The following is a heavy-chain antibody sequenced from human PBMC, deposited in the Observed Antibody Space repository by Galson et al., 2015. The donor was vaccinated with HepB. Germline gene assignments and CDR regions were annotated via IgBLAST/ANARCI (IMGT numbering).Heavy chain of an antibody. Sequence: SLRLSCAASGFTFSDYAMHWVRQAPGKGLEWVAVMSLDGWNNEYAASVKGRFTVSRDNSKNILYLQLTGLRVEDTAVYYCVTDSNKKVYSEDYFQFWGQGTLVTVAS. D-gene: IGHD3-10*02. J-gene: IGHJ4*02. V-gene: IGHV3-30*03. CDR1: GFTFSDYA. CDR3: VTDSNKKVYSEDYFQF. CDR2: MSLDGWNN.